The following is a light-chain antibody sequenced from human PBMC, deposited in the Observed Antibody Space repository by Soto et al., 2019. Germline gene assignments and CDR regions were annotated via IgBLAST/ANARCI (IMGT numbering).Light chain of an antibody. CDR1: SSDVGGYNS. CDR2: DVS. V-gene: IGLV2-14*01. J-gene: IGLJ1*01. Sequence: QSVLTQPASVSGSPGLSIAISCTGTSSDVGGYNSVSWYQQHPGKAPKLMIYDVSNRPSGVSNRFSGSKSGNTASLTNSGLQAEDEGDYYCSSYTTGGSYVFGTGTKLTVL. CDR3: SSYTTGGSYV.